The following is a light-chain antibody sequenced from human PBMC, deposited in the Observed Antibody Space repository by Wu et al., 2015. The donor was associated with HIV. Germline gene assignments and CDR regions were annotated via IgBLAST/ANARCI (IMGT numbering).Light chain of an antibody. V-gene: IGKV3-15*01. CDR1: QSVNSK. CDR2: GAS. Sequence: EIVMTQSPATLSVSPGEGATLSCRASQSVNSKLAWYQQKPGQPPRLLIYGASTRATGIPGRFTGSGSGTDFTLTISRLDPEDFAVYFCQQYSSSPITFGPGTRLEIK. J-gene: IGKJ5*01. CDR3: QQYSSSPIT.